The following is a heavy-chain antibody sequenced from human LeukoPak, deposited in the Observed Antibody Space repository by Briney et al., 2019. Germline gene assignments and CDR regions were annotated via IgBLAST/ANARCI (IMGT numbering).Heavy chain of an antibody. V-gene: IGHV3-23*01. CDR2: ISGSGGST. D-gene: IGHD3-22*01. J-gene: IGHJ4*02. CDR1: GLTFSSYA. CDR3: ARKDTDSSGYYYYFDY. Sequence: GGSLRLSCAASGLTFSSYAMSWVRQAPGKGLEWVSAISGSGGSTYYADSVKGRFTISRDNSKNTLYLQMNSLRAEDTAVYYCARKDTDSSGYYYYFDYWGQGTLVTVSS.